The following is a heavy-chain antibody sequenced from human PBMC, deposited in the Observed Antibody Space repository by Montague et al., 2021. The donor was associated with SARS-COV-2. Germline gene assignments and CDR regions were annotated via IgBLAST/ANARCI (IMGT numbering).Heavy chain of an antibody. V-gene: IGHV4-39*01. CDR3: AILRWLRGSFDP. CDR1: GGSISSSSYY. Sequence: SETLSLTCTVSGGSISSSSYYWSWIRQPPGKGLEWIGSIYNSGSTYYNPSLKSRVTISVDTSKNQFSLKLSPVTAADTAVYYCAILRWLRGSFDPWGQGTLVTVSS. CDR2: IYNSGST. J-gene: IGHJ5*02. D-gene: IGHD4-17*01.